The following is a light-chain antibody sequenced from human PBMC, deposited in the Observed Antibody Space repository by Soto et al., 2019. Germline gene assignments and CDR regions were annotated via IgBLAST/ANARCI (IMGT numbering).Light chain of an antibody. V-gene: IGKV3-15*01. CDR1: QNISRS. J-gene: IGKJ1*01. CDR2: GTS. CDR3: QQYNNWPPM. Sequence: EIEMTQSPATLSVSPGERATLSCRASQNISRSLAGYQQKPGQGPSLLIYGTSTRAGGVPARLSSGGSGTEFTLTISSLQSEDFAVYYCQQYNNWPPMFGQGTKVDIK.